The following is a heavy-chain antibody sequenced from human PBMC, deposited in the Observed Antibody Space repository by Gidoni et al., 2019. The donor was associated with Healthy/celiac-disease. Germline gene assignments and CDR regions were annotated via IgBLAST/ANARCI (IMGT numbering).Heavy chain of an antibody. CDR1: GFTFSSYE. Sequence: EVQLAASGGGMVQPGGSLRLSGAASGFTFSSYELNWVRQAPGKGLEWGSYISSSGSTIYYADSVKGRFTISRDNAKNSLYLQMNSLRAEDTAVYYCARENAFDIWGQGTMVTVSS. CDR2: ISSSGSTI. CDR3: ARENAFDI. V-gene: IGHV3-48*03. J-gene: IGHJ3*02.